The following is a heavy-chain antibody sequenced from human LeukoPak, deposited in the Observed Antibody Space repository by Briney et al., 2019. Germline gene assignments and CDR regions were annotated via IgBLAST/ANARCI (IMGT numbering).Heavy chain of an antibody. CDR1: GFTFSSYW. Sequence: PGGSQRLSCAASGFTFSSYWMHWVRQAPGKGLVWVSYISGDGSSTTYADSVKGRFTISRDNAKNTLDLQMNSLRAEDTAVYYCARGGWGTAIDYWAQGTLVTVSS. CDR2: ISGDGSST. CDR3: ARGGWGTAIDY. J-gene: IGHJ4*02. D-gene: IGHD1-7*01. V-gene: IGHV3-74*01.